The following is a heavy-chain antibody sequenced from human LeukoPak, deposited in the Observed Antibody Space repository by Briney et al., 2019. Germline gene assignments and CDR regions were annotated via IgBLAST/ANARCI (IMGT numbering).Heavy chain of an antibody. Sequence: PSETLSLTCTVSGGSISSGGYYWSWIRQHPGKGLEWIGHIYYSGTSSYNPSLTSRVTISVDTSKNQFSLKLTSVNDADTAVYYCARIERSSYSLGFDYWGQGTLVTVSS. D-gene: IGHD6-6*01. CDR2: IYYSGTS. J-gene: IGHJ4*02. CDR1: GGSISSGGYY. CDR3: ARIERSSYSLGFDY. V-gene: IGHV4-31*03.